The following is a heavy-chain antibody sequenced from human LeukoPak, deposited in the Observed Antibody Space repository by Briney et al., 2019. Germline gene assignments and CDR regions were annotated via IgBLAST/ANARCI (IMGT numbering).Heavy chain of an antibody. Sequence: GGSLRLSCAASGFTFSSYWMSWVRQVPGKGLEWVGRIKSKTDGGTTDYAAPVKGRFTISRDDSKNTLYLHMRSLKTEDTAVYYCTTDSSGNYRARLFDYWGQGTLVTVSS. CDR1: GFTFSSYW. D-gene: IGHD1-7*01. J-gene: IGHJ4*02. CDR3: TTDSSGNYRARLFDY. CDR2: IKSKTDGGTT. V-gene: IGHV3-15*01.